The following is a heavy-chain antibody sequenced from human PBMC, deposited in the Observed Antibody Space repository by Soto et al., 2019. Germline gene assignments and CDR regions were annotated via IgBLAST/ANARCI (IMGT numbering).Heavy chain of an antibody. CDR3: GSLRGGGGY. J-gene: IGHJ4*02. Sequence: EVQLVESGGGLIQPGGSLRLSCAVSGFTVSNNYMSWVRQAPGKGLEGVSVIYSGGYTAYGDSVKGRFTISRDNSKNTLYLKMTRRGADDPAVFFWGSLRGGGGYWGQGTLVTVSS. CDR1: GFTVSNNY. D-gene: IGHD2-15*01. CDR2: IYSGGYT. V-gene: IGHV3-53*01.